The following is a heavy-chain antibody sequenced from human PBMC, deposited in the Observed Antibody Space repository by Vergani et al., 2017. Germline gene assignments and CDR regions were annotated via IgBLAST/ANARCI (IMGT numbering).Heavy chain of an antibody. CDR1: GGTFSSYA. Sequence: QVQLVQSGAEVKKPGSSVKVSCKASGGTFSSYAISWVRQAPGQGLEWMGRIIPILGIANYAQKFQGRVTITADKSTSTAYMELSNLRSEDTAVYYCARERYYYYYMDVWGKGTTVTVSS. J-gene: IGHJ6*03. CDR3: ARERYYYYYMDV. V-gene: IGHV1-69*04. CDR2: IIPILGIA.